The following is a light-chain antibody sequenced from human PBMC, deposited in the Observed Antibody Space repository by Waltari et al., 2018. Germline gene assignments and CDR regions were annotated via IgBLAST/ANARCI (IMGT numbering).Light chain of an antibody. V-gene: IGKV1-5*03. CDR1: QSVGIY. CDR3: QQYFTYFRT. CDR2: QAS. J-gene: IGKJ1*01. Sequence: DIQMTQSPSTLSASVGDRVTITCRASQSVGIYLAWYLQKPGKAPKLLIYQASSVESGVSSRFSGGGSGTDFTLSISSLQPDDFGTYYCQQYFTYFRTFGQGTKVDVK.